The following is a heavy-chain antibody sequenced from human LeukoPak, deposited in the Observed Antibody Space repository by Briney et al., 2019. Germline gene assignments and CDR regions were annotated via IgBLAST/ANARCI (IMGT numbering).Heavy chain of an antibody. J-gene: IGHJ5*02. CDR1: GFSLSTSGVG. CDR3: AHRQGYCSSTSCSTALNWFDP. D-gene: IGHD2-2*01. CDR2: IYWNDDK. Sequence: SGPTLVRPTQTLTLTCTFSGFSLSTSGVGVGWIRQPPGKALEWLALIYWNDDKRYSPSLKSRLTITKDTSKNQVVLTMTNMDPVDTATYYCAHRQGYCSSTSCSTALNWFDPWGQGTLVTVSS. V-gene: IGHV2-5*01.